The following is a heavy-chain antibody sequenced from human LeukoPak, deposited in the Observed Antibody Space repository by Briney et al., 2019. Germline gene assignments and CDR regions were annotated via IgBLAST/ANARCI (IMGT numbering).Heavy chain of an antibody. D-gene: IGHD2-21*02. Sequence: SQTLSLTCTVSGGSISSGDYYWSWIRQPPGKGLEWIGRIYYSGGTYYNPSLKSRVTLSLDTSRNQFSLKLTSVTAAGTAVYYCARDVYCGGDCSYFDSWGQGTLVTVSS. V-gene: IGHV4-30-4*01. J-gene: IGHJ4*02. CDR1: GGSISSGDYY. CDR3: ARDVYCGGDCSYFDS. CDR2: IYYSGGT.